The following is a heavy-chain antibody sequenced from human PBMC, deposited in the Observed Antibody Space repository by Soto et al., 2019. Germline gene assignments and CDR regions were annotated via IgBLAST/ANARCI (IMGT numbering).Heavy chain of an antibody. CDR3: ARRIWNIEEMIYGFYCDP. Sequence: PSETLSLTCAVSGGSITSGAYSWSWIRPPPGKVLEWLGYISQSGATCYNPSLERRVTISMDRSKTAFSLNLSSVTADDTAVYYRARRIWNIEEMIYGFYCDPWAPGTLVTVSS. J-gene: IGHJ5*02. CDR1: GGSITSGAYS. CDR2: ISQSGAT. D-gene: IGHD2-15*01. V-gene: IGHV4-30-2*01.